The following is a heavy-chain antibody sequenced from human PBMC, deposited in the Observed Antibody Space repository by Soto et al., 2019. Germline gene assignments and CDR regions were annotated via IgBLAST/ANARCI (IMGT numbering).Heavy chain of an antibody. CDR1: GFTFSSYG. D-gene: IGHD4-17*01. CDR3: ARVRPYDYGGNLPLDY. CDR2: IWYDGSNK. Sequence: ESGGGVVQPGRSLRLSCAASGFTFSSYGMHWVRQAPGKGLEWVAVIWYDGSNKYYADSVKGRFTISRDNSKNTLYLQMNSLRAEDTAVYYCARVRPYDYGGNLPLDYWGQGTLVTVSS. J-gene: IGHJ4*02. V-gene: IGHV3-33*01.